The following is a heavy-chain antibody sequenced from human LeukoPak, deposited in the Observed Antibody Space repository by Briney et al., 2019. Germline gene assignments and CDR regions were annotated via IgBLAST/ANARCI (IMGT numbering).Heavy chain of an antibody. CDR2: IGAYNGNT. D-gene: IGHD3-10*01. Sequence: ASVKVSCKASGYTFTGYYMHWVRQAPGQGLEWMGWIGAYNGNTNYAQKLQGRVTMTTDTSMSTAYMELRSLRSDDAAVYYCARDLHRVVVRGVPHYYYYMDVWGKGTTVTISS. V-gene: IGHV1-18*04. J-gene: IGHJ6*03. CDR1: GYTFTGYY. CDR3: ARDLHRVVVRGVPHYYYYMDV.